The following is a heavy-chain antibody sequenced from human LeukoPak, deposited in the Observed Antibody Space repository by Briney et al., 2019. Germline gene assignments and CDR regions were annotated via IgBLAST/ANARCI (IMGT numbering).Heavy chain of an antibody. D-gene: IGHD2-2*01. Sequence: GGSLRLSCAASGFTFSVYGMHWVRQAPGKGLEWVAFIRDDGSIKYYADSVKGRFTISRDNSKNTLSLQMNSLRAEDTAVYYCAKDRGRRIVVVPATKWGTFDYWGQGTLVTVSS. CDR2: IRDDGSIK. J-gene: IGHJ4*02. V-gene: IGHV3-30*02. CDR1: GFTFSVYG. CDR3: AKDRGRRIVVVPATKWGTFDY.